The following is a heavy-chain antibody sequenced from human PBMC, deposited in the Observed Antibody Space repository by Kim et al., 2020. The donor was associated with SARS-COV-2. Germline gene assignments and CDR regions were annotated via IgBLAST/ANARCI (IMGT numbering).Heavy chain of an antibody. V-gene: IGHV3-30*04. Sequence: GGSLRLSCAASGFTFSTYAMHWVRQAPGKGLEWVAVISYDGRREDYVDSVKGRFTISRDNSNNTVLLHLNSLRPEDTAVYYCVKAPAVTTMPPQPDSWGQGTLVTVSS. J-gene: IGHJ4*02. D-gene: IGHD4-17*01. CDR1: GFTFSTYA. CDR3: VKAPAVTTMPPQPDS. CDR2: ISYDGRRE.